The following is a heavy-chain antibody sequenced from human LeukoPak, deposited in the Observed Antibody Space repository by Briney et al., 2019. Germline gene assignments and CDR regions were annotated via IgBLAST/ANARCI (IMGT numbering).Heavy chain of an antibody. J-gene: IGHJ4*02. D-gene: IGHD1-1*01. CDR1: GYTFTSYG. V-gene: IGHV1-18*01. CDR2: ISANNGDT. CDR3: ARESHETREDY. Sequence: ASVTVSCKASGYTFTSYGISWVRQAPGQGLEWMGWISANNGDTDYPPKLQDRVTMTTDTYTSTAYMELRSLRSDDTAMYYCARESHETREDYWGQGTLVTVSS.